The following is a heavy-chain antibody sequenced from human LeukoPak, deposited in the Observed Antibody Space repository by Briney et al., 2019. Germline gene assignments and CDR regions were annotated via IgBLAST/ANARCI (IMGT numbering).Heavy chain of an antibody. Sequence: PGGSLRLSCAASGFTFRSYAMSWVRQAPGKGLQWVSTDSGSGGSPYYADSVKGRFTIPRDNSKNTLYLQMTSLRVEDTAVYYCAKVGMVGSTYYFDNWGQGTLVTVSS. CDR3: AKVGMVGSTYYFDN. CDR1: GFTFRSYA. CDR2: DSGSGGSP. J-gene: IGHJ4*02. V-gene: IGHV3-23*01. D-gene: IGHD1-26*01.